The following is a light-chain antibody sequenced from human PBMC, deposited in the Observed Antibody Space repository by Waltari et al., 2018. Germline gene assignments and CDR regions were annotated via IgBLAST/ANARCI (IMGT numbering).Light chain of an antibody. CDR2: EVN. CDR3: CSYAGSGIYV. CDR1: SRDVGSYNL. J-gene: IGLJ1*01. V-gene: IGLV2-23*02. Sequence: QSALTQPASVSGSPGQSITISCTGTSRDVGSYNLVSWFQQYPDKAPKLIIFEVNKRPSGVSKRFSGSKSGNTASLTISGLQAEDEADYYCCSYAGSGIYVFGSGAKVTVL.